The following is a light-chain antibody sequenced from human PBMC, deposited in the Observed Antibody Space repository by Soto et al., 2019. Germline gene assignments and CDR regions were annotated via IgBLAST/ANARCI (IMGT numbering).Light chain of an antibody. CDR3: QQTYGIPPS. CDR2: GAS. J-gene: IGKJ1*01. CDR1: QGIRTD. V-gene: IGKV1-6*01. Sequence: AVQLTQSPSSLSASVGDRVTITCRASQGIRTDLGWYQQSPGKAPKVLIVGASTLQSGVPSRFSGSGSGTDFTLTISSLQPEDSATYYCQQTYGIPPSFGQGTKVDIK.